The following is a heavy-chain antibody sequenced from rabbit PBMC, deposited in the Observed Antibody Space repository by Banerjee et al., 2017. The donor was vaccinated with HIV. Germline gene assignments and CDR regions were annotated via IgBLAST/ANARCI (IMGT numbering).Heavy chain of an antibody. CDR1: GFSFSSGYD. J-gene: IGHJ4*01. D-gene: IGHD2-1*01. V-gene: IGHV1S45*01. Sequence: QEQLEESGGDMVKPGASLTLTCKASGFSFSSGYDMCWVRQAPGKGLEWSACIYAGTSGTTYYASWAKGRFTVSKTSSTTVTLKMTSLTAADTATYFCARDRGGGDLNLWGPGTLVTVS. CDR2: IYAGTSGTT. CDR3: ARDRGGGDLNL.